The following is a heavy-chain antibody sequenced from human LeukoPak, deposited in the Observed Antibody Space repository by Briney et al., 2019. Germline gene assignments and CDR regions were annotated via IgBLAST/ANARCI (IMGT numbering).Heavy chain of an antibody. CDR1: GFTFDDYA. D-gene: IGHD3-22*01. J-gene: IGHJ4*02. CDR3: AKDILGYYDSSGYYDY. Sequence: PGGSLRLSCAASGFTFDDYAMHWVRQAPGEGLEWVSGISWNSAGIGYADSVKGRFTISRDNAKNSLYLQMNSLRAEDTAFYCCAKDILGYYDSSGYYDYWGQGTLVTVSS. CDR2: ISWNSAGI. V-gene: IGHV3-9*01.